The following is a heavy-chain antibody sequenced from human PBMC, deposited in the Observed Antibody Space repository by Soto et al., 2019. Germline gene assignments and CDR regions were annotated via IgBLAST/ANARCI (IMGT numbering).Heavy chain of an antibody. V-gene: IGHV4-30-4*08. D-gene: IGHD3-9*01. CDR2: ISYSGST. J-gene: IGHJ5*01. CDR3: ARVAISLYTNWFDP. CDR1: GGSISSSSYY. Sequence: PSETLSLTCTVSGGSISSSSYYWGWILQPPGKGLECIGYISYSGSTYSNPSLKSRVSMSVDTSTSQFSLKLSSVSAADTAVYYCARVAISLYTNWFDPWGQGTLVTVSS.